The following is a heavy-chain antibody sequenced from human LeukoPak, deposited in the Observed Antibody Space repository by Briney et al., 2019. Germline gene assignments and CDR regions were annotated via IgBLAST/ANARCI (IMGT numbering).Heavy chain of an antibody. D-gene: IGHD6-19*01. J-gene: IGHJ4*02. CDR2: ISGSGGST. V-gene: IGHV3-23*01. CDR1: GFTFSSYA. Sequence: GGSLRLSCAASGFTFSSYAMSWVRQAPGKGLEWVSAISGSGGSTYYADSVKGRFTISRDNSKNTLYLQMNSLRAEDTAVYYCARDDALPVAGIFDYWGQGTLVTVSS. CDR3: ARDDALPVAGIFDY.